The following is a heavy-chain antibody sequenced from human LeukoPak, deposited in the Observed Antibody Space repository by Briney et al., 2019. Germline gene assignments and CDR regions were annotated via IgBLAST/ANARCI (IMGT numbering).Heavy chain of an antibody. D-gene: IGHD2-2*01. J-gene: IGHJ6*03. Sequence: PSQTLSLTCTVSGGSISSGSYYWSWIRQPAGKGLEWIGRIYTSGSTNYNPSLKSRVTISVDTSKNQFSLKLSSVTAADTAVYYCARGGSSTSVYYYYYMDVWGKGTTITVSS. CDR1: GGSISSGSYY. V-gene: IGHV4-61*02. CDR3: ARGGSSTSVYYYYYMDV. CDR2: IYTSGST.